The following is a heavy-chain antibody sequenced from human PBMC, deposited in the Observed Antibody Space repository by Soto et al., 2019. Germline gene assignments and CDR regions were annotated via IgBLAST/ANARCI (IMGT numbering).Heavy chain of an antibody. Sequence: QGQLVQSGAEVRRPGASVKVSCKASGDTLKTFDISWVRQAPGQGPEWMAWITTHNGNTNFAQKFRGRVTLTADTSVATAFMDLRNLRSDATGVYFCARFNFTRLGDNSYYYMDVWGQGTTVTVSS. V-gene: IGHV1-18*04. J-gene: IGHJ6*03. D-gene: IGHD1-26*01. CDR2: ITTHNGNT. CDR1: GDTLKTFD. CDR3: ARFNFTRLGDNSYYYMDV.